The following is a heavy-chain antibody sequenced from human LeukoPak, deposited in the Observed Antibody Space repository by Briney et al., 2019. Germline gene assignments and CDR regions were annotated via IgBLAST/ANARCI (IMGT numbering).Heavy chain of an antibody. V-gene: IGHV1-2*02. CDR2: INPNSGDT. D-gene: IGHD3-10*01. J-gene: IGHJ5*02. CDR3: ARGDYYGSPKVVAA. CDR1: GYTFTDYY. Sequence: ASVKVSCKASGYTFTDYYINWVRQAPGQGLEWIGWINPNSGDTNYAQKFQDRVTMTRDTSISTAYVELNFLRSDDTAVFYCARGDYYGSPKVVAAWGQGTLVTVSS.